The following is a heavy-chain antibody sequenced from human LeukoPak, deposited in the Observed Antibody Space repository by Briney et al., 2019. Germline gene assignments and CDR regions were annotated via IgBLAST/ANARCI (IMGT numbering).Heavy chain of an antibody. V-gene: IGHV4-38-2*02. J-gene: IGHJ6*04. Sequence: PSETLSLTCTVSGYSLSSGYYWAWTRQPPGKGLEWIGSTYHSGSTYYTPSVKSRVTISVDTSKNQFSLKLGSVTAADTAVYYCARVSNYDGQSVWGKGTTVTVSS. CDR3: ARVSNYDGQSV. D-gene: IGHD3-3*01. CDR2: TYHSGST. CDR1: GYSLSSGYY.